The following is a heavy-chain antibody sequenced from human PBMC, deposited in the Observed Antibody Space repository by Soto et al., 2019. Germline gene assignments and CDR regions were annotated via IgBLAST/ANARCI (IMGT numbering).Heavy chain of an antibody. CDR2: ISAYNGNT. J-gene: IGHJ6*02. V-gene: IGHV1-18*01. CDR1: GYTFTSYG. CDR3: ARCNTMVRESCETWPYYCGMYV. D-gene: IGHD3-10*01. Sequence: ASVKVSCKASGYTFTSYGISWVRQAPGQGLEWLGWISAYNGNTNYAQKLQGRVTMTTDTSTSTAYMELSSLRSEDTAVYYCARCNTMVRESCETWPYYCGMYVWGQGTTVTVSS.